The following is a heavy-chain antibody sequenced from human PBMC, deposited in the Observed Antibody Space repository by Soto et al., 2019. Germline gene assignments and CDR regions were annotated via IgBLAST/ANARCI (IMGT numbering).Heavy chain of an antibody. CDR3: AKVGGFGATTIDY. Sequence: LSLTCAVSGHSISGGGYSWSWIRQRPGKGLEWIGYIYHSGSTYYNPSLKSRVTISVDTSKNQFSLKLSSVTAADTAVYYCAKVGGFGATTIDYWGQGTLVTVSS. CDR1: GHSISGGGYS. CDR2: IYHSGST. V-gene: IGHV4-30-2*05. J-gene: IGHJ4*02. D-gene: IGHD3-10*01.